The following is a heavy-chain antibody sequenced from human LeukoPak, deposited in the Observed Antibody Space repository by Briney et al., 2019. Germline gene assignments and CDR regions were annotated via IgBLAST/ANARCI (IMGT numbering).Heavy chain of an antibody. D-gene: IGHD3-22*01. CDR1: GYTFTSYD. J-gene: IGHJ4*02. CDR2: MNPNSGNT. CDR3: ARAHYDSSGYPRY. Sequence: ASVKVSCKASGYTFTSYDINWVRQATGQGLEWMGWMNPNSGNTGYAQKFQGRVTMTRNTSISTAYMELGSLRSEDTAVYYCARAHYDSSGYPRYWGQGTLVTVSS. V-gene: IGHV1-8*01.